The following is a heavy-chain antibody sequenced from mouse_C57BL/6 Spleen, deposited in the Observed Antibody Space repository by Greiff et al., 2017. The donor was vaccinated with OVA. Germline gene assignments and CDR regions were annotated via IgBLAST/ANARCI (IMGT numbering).Heavy chain of an antibody. CDR3: ARSLYSNYGGFYAMDY. CDR1: GYTFTSYW. D-gene: IGHD2-5*01. Sequence: VKLMESGAELVKPGASVKLSCKASGYTFTSYWMHWVKQRPGQGLEWIGMIHPNSGSTNYNEKFKSKATLTVDKSSSTAYMQLSSLTSEDSAVYYCARSLYSNYGGFYAMDYWGQGTSVTVSS. J-gene: IGHJ4*01. V-gene: IGHV1-64*01. CDR2: IHPNSGST.